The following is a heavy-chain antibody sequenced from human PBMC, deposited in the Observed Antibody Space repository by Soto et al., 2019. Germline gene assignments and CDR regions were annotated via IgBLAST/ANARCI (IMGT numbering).Heavy chain of an antibody. CDR1: GYSFTHYV. D-gene: IGHD3-22*01. Sequence: QVQLVQSVTEVKKPGASVKVSCKASGYSFTHYVIHWVRQAPGQRLEWMGWICAGDGKTHYSQNCQGRVTITKDTSASTAYMELSSLISGGTAVYYCVRDYASDSGVHLDFWGQGTLVTGSS. V-gene: IGHV1-3*01. CDR3: VRDYASDSGVHLDF. J-gene: IGHJ4*02. CDR2: ICAGDGKT.